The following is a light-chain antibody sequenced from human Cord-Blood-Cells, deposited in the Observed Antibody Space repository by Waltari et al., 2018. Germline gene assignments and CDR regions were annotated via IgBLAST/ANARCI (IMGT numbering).Light chain of an antibody. Sequence: EIVMPQSPATLPVYPGERATLSCRASQSVSSNLAGYQQNPGQAPRLLIYGASTRATGIPARFSGSGSGTEFTLTISSLQSEDFAVYYCQQYNNWPPLTFGGGTKVEIK. CDR3: QQYNNWPPLT. V-gene: IGKV3-15*01. CDR1: QSVSSN. CDR2: GAS. J-gene: IGKJ4*01.